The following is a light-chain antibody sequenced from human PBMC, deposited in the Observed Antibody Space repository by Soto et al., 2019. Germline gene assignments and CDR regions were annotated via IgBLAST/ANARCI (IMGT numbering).Light chain of an antibody. CDR3: QQRSDSYT. Sequence: EVVLTQSPATLSLSPGERATLSCRASQTLANYLAWYQQRPGQAPRLLIYDASNRATGSPARFSGSGSGTDFTRTISSLEPEDSAVYYCQQRSDSYTFGQGTTLEIK. V-gene: IGKV3-11*01. CDR2: DAS. J-gene: IGKJ2*01. CDR1: QTLANY.